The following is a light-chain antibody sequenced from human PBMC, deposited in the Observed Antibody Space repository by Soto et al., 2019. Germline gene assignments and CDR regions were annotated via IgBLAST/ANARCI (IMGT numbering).Light chain of an antibody. V-gene: IGKV3-20*01. CDR3: QQYNDRPPIT. Sequence: IVLMQSPSTLSLSPGERATLSCRASQTLRRTYIAWYQQKPGQAPRVLIYGASKRATGIPARFSGSGSGTDFTLTISSLEPEDFAVYYCQQYNDRPPITFGQGTRLEIK. CDR1: QTLRRTY. CDR2: GAS. J-gene: IGKJ5*01.